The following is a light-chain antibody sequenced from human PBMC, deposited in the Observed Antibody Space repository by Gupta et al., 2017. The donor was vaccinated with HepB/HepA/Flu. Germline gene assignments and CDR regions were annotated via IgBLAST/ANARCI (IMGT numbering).Light chain of an antibody. V-gene: IGKV1-12*01. J-gene: IGKJ2*02. CDR3: HQANSLPCT. CDR2: GAS. CDR1: HDIGRY. Sequence: EIQMTQSPSSVSASVGGRVTLTCRASHDIGRYLAWYQQRPGEAPKLLIYGASSMHSGVPSRFSGSGFGTEFTLTISRLQPEDFAIYYCHQANSLPCTFGQGTTVDIK.